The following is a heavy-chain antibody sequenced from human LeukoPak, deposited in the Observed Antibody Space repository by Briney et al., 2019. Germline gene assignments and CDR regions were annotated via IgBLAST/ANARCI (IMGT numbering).Heavy chain of an antibody. Sequence: PGGSLRLPCAASGFTFSDYYMSWIRQAPGKGLEWVSYISSSSSYTNYADSVKGRFTISRDNAKNSLYLQMNSLRAEDTAVYYCARVGVAAATFDYWGQGTLVTVSS. CDR2: ISSSSSYT. V-gene: IGHV3-11*06. CDR3: ARVGVAAATFDY. CDR1: GFTFSDYY. D-gene: IGHD6-13*01. J-gene: IGHJ4*02.